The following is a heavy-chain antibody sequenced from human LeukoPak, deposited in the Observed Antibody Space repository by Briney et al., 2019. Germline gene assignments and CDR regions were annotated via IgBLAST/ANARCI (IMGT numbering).Heavy chain of an antibody. V-gene: IGHV4-39*07. CDR1: DGSISSSSYY. CDR2: ISYSGST. J-gene: IGHJ3*02. CDR3: AREGKYYYDSSASPI. D-gene: IGHD3-22*01. Sequence: SETLSLTCTVSDGSISSSSYYWGWIRQPPGKGLEWIGSISYSGSTYYNSSLKSRVTISVDTSKNQFSLKLSSVTAADTAVYYCAREGKYYYDSSASPIWGQGTMVTVSS.